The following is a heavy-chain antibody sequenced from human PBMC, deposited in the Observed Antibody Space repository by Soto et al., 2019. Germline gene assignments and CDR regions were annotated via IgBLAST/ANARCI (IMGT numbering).Heavy chain of an antibody. CDR1: GGSFSGYY. CDR3: ARVRFLEWLLYRSWFDP. J-gene: IGHJ5*02. CDR2: INHSGST. D-gene: IGHD3-3*01. Sequence: QVQLQQWGAGLLKPSETLSLTCAVYGGSFSGYYWSWIRQPPGKGLEWIGEINHSGSTNYNPSLKSRVTISVDTSKNQFSLKLSSVTAADTAVYYCARVRFLEWLLYRSWFDPWGQGTPVTVSS. V-gene: IGHV4-34*01.